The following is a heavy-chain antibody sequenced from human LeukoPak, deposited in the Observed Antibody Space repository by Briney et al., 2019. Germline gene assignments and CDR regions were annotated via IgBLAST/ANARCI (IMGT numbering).Heavy chain of an antibody. CDR2: ISYDGSNK. V-gene: IGHV3-30-3*01. J-gene: IGHJ4*02. CDR1: GFTFSSYA. Sequence: PGRSLRLSCAASGFTFSSYAMHWVRQAPGKGLEWVAVISYDGSNKYYADSVKGRFTISRDNSKNTLYLQMNSLRAEDTAVYYCARGYYDFWSGYPNYWGQGTLVTVSS. D-gene: IGHD3-3*01. CDR3: ARGYYDFWSGYPNY.